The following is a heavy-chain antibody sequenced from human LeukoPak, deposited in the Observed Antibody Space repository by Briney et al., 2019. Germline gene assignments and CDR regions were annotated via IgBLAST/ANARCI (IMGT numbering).Heavy chain of an antibody. J-gene: IGHJ4*02. CDR3: ARDRDSYGYGLYYFDY. CDR1: GFTFSSYG. CDR2: IWYDGSNK. D-gene: IGHD5-18*01. V-gene: IGHV3-33*01. Sequence: GGSLRLSCAASGFTFSSYGMHWVRQAPGKGLELVAVIWYDGSNKYYADSVKGRFTISRDNSKNTLYLQMNSLRAEDTAVYYCARDRDSYGYGLYYFDYWGQGTLVTVSS.